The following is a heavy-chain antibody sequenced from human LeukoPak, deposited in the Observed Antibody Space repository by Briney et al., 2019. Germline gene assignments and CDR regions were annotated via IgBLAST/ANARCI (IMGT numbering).Heavy chain of an antibody. Sequence: PSETLSLTCTVSGGSIRSTSYYWGWIRQPPGKWLEWLGSVHYSGSTYDNLSLKSRVTISVDTSKNQFSLNLISVTAADTAVYYCARRSTVAGRGRFDPWGQGTLVTVSS. CDR2: VHYSGST. D-gene: IGHD6-19*01. CDR1: GGSIRSTSYY. CDR3: ARRSTVAGRGRFDP. V-gene: IGHV4-39*01. J-gene: IGHJ5*02.